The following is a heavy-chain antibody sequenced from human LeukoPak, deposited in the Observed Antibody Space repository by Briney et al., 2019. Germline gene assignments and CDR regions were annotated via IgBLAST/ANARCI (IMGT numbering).Heavy chain of an antibody. J-gene: IGHJ4*02. CDR2: IYYSGST. Sequence: PSETLSLTCTVSGGSISSYYWSWIRQPPGKGLEWIGYIYYSGSTSYNSSLKSRVTISVDTSKNQFSLKLSSVTAADTAVYYCARLPYDFWSGYRFDYWGQGTLVTVSS. CDR1: GGSISSYY. D-gene: IGHD3-3*01. V-gene: IGHV4-59*12. CDR3: ARLPYDFWSGYRFDY.